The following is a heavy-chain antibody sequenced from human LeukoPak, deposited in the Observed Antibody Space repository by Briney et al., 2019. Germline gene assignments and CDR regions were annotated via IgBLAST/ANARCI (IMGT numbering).Heavy chain of an antibody. J-gene: IGHJ4*02. V-gene: IGHV3-9*01. D-gene: IGHD6-19*01. CDR1: GFTFDDYA. CDR2: ISWNSGTI. Sequence: GGSLRLSCAASGFTFDDYAMHWVRQAPGKGLEWVSGISWNSGTIDYADSVRGRFTISRDNAKNSLYLQMDSLRVEDTAFYYCAKDSRRHYTSGPNPDSLHWGQGALVTVSS. CDR3: AKDSRRHYTSGPNPDSLH.